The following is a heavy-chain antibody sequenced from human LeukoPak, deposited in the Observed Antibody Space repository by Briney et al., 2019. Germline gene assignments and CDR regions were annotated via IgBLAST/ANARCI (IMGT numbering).Heavy chain of an antibody. CDR2: INPNSGGT. CDR3: ARDQRKYSSGWYLSY. CDR1: GYTFTGYY. Sequence: ASVKVSCKASGYTFTGYYMHWVRQAPGQGLEWMGWINPNSGGTNYAQKFQGRVTMTRDTSISTAYMELSRLRSDDTAVYYCARDQRKYSSGWYLSYWGQGTLVTVSS. D-gene: IGHD6-19*01. J-gene: IGHJ4*02. V-gene: IGHV1-2*02.